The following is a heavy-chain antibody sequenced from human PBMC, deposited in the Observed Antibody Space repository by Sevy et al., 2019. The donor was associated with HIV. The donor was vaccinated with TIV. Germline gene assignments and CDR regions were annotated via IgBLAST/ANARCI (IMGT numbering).Heavy chain of an antibody. D-gene: IGHD3-22*01. J-gene: IGHJ4*02. V-gene: IGHV3-21*01. Sequence: GGSLRLSCAASGFTFSSYSMNWVRQAPGKGLEWVSSISSSSSYLYYADSVKGRFTISRDNAKNSLYLQMNSLRAEDTAVYYCARVEYYYDSSGYYDYWGQGTLVTVSS. CDR2: ISSSSSYL. CDR1: GFTFSSYS. CDR3: ARVEYYYDSSGYYDY.